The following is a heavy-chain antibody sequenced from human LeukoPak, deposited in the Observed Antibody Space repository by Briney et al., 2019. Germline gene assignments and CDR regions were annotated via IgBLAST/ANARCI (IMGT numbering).Heavy chain of an antibody. V-gene: IGHV3-21*01. Sequence: PGGSLRLSCAASGFTFSSYTMNWVRQAPGRGVGWVSSITSSSSYIYYADSVKGRFTISRDKARKSLYLQMDSLRAEDTAVYYCARLHYGGNYGYYYYYMDVWGKGTTVTISS. D-gene: IGHD4-23*01. CDR3: ARLHYGGNYGYYYYYMDV. CDR2: ITSSSSYI. J-gene: IGHJ6*03. CDR1: GFTFSSYT.